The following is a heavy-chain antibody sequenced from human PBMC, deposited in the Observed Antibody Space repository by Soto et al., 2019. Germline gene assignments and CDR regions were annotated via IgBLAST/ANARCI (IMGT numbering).Heavy chain of an antibody. V-gene: IGHV4-31*03. CDR2: IYSTGKT. CDR1: GGSLISGGFY. CDR3: ARDLTSNSNCFDP. Sequence: SETLSLTCTVSGGSLISGGFYWSWIRQHPGKGLEWIGYIYSTGKTYYNPSLESRVSISVDTSKNQFFLELTSVTAADTAVYYCARDLTSNSNCFDPWGQGTLVTV. D-gene: IGHD1-1*01. J-gene: IGHJ5*02.